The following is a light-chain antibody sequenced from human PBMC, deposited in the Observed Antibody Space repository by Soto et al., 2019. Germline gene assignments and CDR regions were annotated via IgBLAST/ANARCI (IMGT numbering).Light chain of an antibody. CDR2: DAS. Sequence: DIQMAQSPSTLSASVGDTVTVTCRASQSVSGWLAWYQQKPGEAPKIRIYDASSLQSGGPSRFSGSGSGTDFTLTISSLQPEDFATYYCQQSYSTPPTFGQGTRLEIK. V-gene: IGKV1-39*01. J-gene: IGKJ5*01. CDR3: QQSYSTPPT. CDR1: QSVSGW.